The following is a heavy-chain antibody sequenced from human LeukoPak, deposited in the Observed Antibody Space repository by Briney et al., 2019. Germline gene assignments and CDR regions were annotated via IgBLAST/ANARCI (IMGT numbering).Heavy chain of an antibody. CDR2: ISGSGGST. V-gene: IGHV3-23*01. CDR3: AKCGCSSASCEAYFDY. Sequence: GGSLRLSCAASGFTFSSYAMSWVRQAPGKGLEWVSAISGSGGSTYYADSVKGRFTLSRDNSKNMLYLQMNSLRAEDTALYYCAKCGCSSASCEAYFDYWGQGTLVTVSS. D-gene: IGHD2-2*01. CDR1: GFTFSSYA. J-gene: IGHJ4*02.